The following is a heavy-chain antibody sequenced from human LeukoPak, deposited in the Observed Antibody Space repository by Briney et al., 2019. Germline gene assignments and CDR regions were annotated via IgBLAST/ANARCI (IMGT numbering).Heavy chain of an antibody. V-gene: IGHV4-59*01. J-gene: IGHJ4*02. CDR2: IHYSGST. CDR3: ARGTSGYRFDC. D-gene: IGHD3-22*01. Sequence: SGTLSLTCTVSGGSISSFYWSWIRQPPGKGLEWIGYIHYSGSTNYNPSLKSRVTISVDTSKNQFSLNVSSVTAADTAVYYGARGTSGYRFDCWGQGTLVTVSS. CDR1: GGSISSFY.